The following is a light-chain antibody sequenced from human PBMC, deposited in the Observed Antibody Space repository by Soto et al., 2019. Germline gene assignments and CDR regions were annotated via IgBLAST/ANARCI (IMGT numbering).Light chain of an antibody. CDR3: NSYTSTTPYV. CDR1: SSDVGGYRY. Sequence: QSVLTQPASVSGSPGQSITISCTGTSSDVGGYRYVSWFQHRPGKAPKLIIYEVSNRPSGISDRFSGSKSGNTASLTISGLQAEDEADYYCNSYTSTTPYVFGTGTKVTVL. J-gene: IGLJ1*01. CDR2: EVS. V-gene: IGLV2-14*01.